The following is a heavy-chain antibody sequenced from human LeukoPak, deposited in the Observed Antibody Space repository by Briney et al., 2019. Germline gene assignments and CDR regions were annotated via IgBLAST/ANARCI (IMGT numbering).Heavy chain of an antibody. Sequence: SVKVSCKASGGTFSSYAISWVRQAPGQGLEWMGGIIPIFGTANYAQKFQGRVTITADESTSTAYMELSSLRSEDTAMYYCARDQDSSGYADYWGQGTLVTVSS. CDR3: ARDQDSSGYADY. V-gene: IGHV1-69*13. CDR1: GGTFSSYA. CDR2: IIPIFGTA. J-gene: IGHJ4*02. D-gene: IGHD3-22*01.